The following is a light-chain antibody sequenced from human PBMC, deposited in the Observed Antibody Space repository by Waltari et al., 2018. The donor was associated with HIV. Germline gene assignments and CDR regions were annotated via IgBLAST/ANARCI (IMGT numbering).Light chain of an antibody. V-gene: IGLV1-40*01. Sequence: QSVLTQPPSVSGAPGQRVTFPCTGSSSNIGAGYDVHWYQQLPGTAPKLLIYGNNNRPSGVPDRFSGSKSGTSASLAITGLQAEDEADYYCQSYDSSLSGSWVFGGGTK. J-gene: IGLJ3*02. CDR3: QSYDSSLSGSWV. CDR1: SSNIGAGYD. CDR2: GNN.